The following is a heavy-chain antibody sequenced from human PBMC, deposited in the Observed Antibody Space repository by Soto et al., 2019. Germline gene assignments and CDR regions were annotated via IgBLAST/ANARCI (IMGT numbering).Heavy chain of an antibody. V-gene: IGHV4-39*01. CDR1: GGSISNSSYL. CDR2: VSYIGST. D-gene: IGHD6-19*01. J-gene: IGHJ4*02. Sequence: QLQLQESGPRLVKPSETLSLTCTVSGGSISNSSYLWGWIRQPPGKGLQWIGSVSYIGSTYYNPSLMSRVTISVDTSKTQSSLRLSSVTAADTAVYYCSRIAVSGPIPGFDYWGQGALVTVSS. CDR3: SRIAVSGPIPGFDY.